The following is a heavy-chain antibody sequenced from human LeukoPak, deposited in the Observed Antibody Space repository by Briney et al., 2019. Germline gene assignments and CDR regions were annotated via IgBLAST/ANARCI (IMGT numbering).Heavy chain of an antibody. Sequence: GGSLRLSCAASGFTFSSFDMHWVRQPTGQGLEWVSTIGTASDTYYPGSVEGRSTLSRDNAKNSLYLQMNSLTTGDTAVYYCARGPPRGKYYYMDVWGKGTTVTVSS. V-gene: IGHV3-13*01. J-gene: IGHJ6*03. CDR1: GFTFSSFD. CDR2: IGTASDT. D-gene: IGHD1-1*01. CDR3: ARGPPRGKYYYMDV.